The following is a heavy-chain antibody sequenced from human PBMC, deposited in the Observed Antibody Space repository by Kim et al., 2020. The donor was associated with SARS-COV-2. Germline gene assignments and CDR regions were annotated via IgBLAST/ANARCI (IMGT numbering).Heavy chain of an antibody. CDR3: ARSAASGPFDH. J-gene: IGHJ4*02. CDR2: INAGKGNT. Sequence: ASVKVSCKASGYTFTSYAIHWVRQAPGQRLEWMGWINAGKGNTKYSQKFQGRVTITRDTAASTAYMELSSLRSEDTAVYYCARSAASGPFDHWGQGTLVT. CDR1: GYTFTSYA. V-gene: IGHV1-3*01. D-gene: IGHD6-13*01.